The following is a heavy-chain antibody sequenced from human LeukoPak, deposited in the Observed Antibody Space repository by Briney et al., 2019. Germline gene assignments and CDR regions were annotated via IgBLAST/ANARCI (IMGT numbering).Heavy chain of an antibody. Sequence: ETLSLTCAVYGGSFSGYYWSWIRQPPGKGLEWVSAISGSGGSTYYADSVKGRFTISRDNSKNTLYLQMNSLRAEDTAVYYCAKEHGEFDLWGRGTLVTVSS. CDR3: AKEHGEFDL. CDR1: GGSFSGYY. CDR2: ISGSGGST. D-gene: IGHD7-27*01. V-gene: IGHV3-23*01. J-gene: IGHJ2*01.